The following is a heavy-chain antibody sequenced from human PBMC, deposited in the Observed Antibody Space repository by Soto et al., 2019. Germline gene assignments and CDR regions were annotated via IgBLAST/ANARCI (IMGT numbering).Heavy chain of an antibody. CDR2: IYSRGST. Sequence: WSLRLSCPASGFTVSRNYVSWFRQAPGKGLEWVSVIYSRGSTYYADSVKGRFTISRDNSKNTLYLQMNSLRAEDTALDYCARDKTLLPTTVTIPPYVMDVWVQG. V-gene: IGHV3-53*01. J-gene: IGHJ6*02. CDR3: ARDKTLLPTTVTIPPYVMDV. D-gene: IGHD4-17*01. CDR1: GFTVSRNY.